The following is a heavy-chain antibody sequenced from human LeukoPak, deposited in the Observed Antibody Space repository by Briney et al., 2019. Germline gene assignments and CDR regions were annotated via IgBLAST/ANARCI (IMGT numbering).Heavy chain of an antibody. CDR2: ISYDGGNK. CDR1: GFIFSSFA. CDR3: ATERAGVVTLQY. V-gene: IGHV3-30*04. J-gene: IGHJ4*02. Sequence: PGGSLRLSCAASGFIFSSFAIHWVRQSPGKGLEWVAVISYDGGNKYYTDSEKGRFTVSRDNSKNTLYLQMNSLRPEDTSVYYCATERAGVVTLQYWGQGTLVTVSS. D-gene: IGHD2-21*02.